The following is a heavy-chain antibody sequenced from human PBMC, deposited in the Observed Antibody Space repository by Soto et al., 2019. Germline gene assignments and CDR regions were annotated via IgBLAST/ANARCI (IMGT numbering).Heavy chain of an antibody. V-gene: IGHV3-23*01. CDR1: GLTFSGYG. CDR3: VTRSRGLQSSPPRLDS. Sequence: EVQLLESGGGLVQPGGSLRLSCAASGLTFSGYGMSWVRQAPGRGLEWVSPLSGSGSSTYYADSVKGRFTISRDDSKNILRLQMKSLRAEDEAVYYCVTRSRGLQSSPPRLDSWGQGPLVTVSS. CDR2: LSGSGSST. J-gene: IGHJ4*02. D-gene: IGHD4-4*01.